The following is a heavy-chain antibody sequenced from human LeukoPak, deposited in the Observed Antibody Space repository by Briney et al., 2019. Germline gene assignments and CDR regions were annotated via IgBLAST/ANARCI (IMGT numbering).Heavy chain of an antibody. Sequence: PGGSLRLSXAASGFTFTGYWMVWVRQAPGKGLEWVANIKQDGSQKHYVDSVKGRFTISSDNAKKSLYLQMNNLRAEDTGVYYCAREDWGPDYWGQGTLVTVSS. V-gene: IGHV3-7*01. CDR2: IKQDGSQK. D-gene: IGHD7-27*01. J-gene: IGHJ4*02. CDR3: AREDWGPDY. CDR1: GFTFTGYW.